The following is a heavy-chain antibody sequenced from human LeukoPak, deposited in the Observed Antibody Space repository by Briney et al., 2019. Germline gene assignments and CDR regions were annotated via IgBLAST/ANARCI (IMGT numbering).Heavy chain of an antibody. D-gene: IGHD6-19*01. CDR3: ARRSGKAVAGVNWFDP. J-gene: IGHJ5*02. Sequence: SETLSLTCAVYGGSFSGYYWSWIRQPPGKGLEWIGEINHSGSTNYNPSLKSRFIMSVDTSKNQFSLKFSSVTAADTAVYYCARRSGKAVAGVNWFDPWGQGTLVIVSS. CDR1: GGSFSGYY. CDR2: INHSGST. V-gene: IGHV4-34*01.